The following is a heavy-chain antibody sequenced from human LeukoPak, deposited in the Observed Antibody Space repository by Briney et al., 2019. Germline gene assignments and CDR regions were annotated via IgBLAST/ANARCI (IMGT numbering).Heavy chain of an antibody. V-gene: IGHV3-21*01. D-gene: IGHD3-22*01. Sequence: GGSLRLSCAASGFTFSSYSMNWVRQAPGNGLEWVSSISSSSSYIYYADSVKGRFTISRDNAKNSLYLQMNSLRAEDTAVYYCAREMGSSYYDSSGYYGFFDYWGQGTLVTVSS. J-gene: IGHJ4*02. CDR2: ISSSSSYI. CDR1: GFTFSSYS. CDR3: AREMGSSYYDSSGYYGFFDY.